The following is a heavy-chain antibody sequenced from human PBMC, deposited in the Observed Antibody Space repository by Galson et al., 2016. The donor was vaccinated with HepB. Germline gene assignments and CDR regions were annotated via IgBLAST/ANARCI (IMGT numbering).Heavy chain of an antibody. V-gene: IGHV3-30*03. CDR3: ARRHEYCPPVGCSVDY. Sequence: SLRLSCAASGFSFSRYWMAWVRQAPGKGLEWVAADSMGGRRKFYADSVKGRFTISRDNSNSMLFLQMSSLRADDTAVYYCARRHEYCPPVGCSVDYWGQGTLVSVSS. CDR1: GFSFSRYW. D-gene: IGHD2/OR15-2a*01. CDR2: DSMGGRRK. J-gene: IGHJ4*02.